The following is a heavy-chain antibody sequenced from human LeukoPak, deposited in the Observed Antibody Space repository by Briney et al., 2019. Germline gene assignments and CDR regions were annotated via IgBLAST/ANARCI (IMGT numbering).Heavy chain of an antibody. J-gene: IGHJ5*02. CDR1: GYTFTGYY. Sequence: ASVKVSCKASGYTFTGYYMHLVRQAPGQGLEWMGWINPNSGGTNYAQKFQGRVTMTRDTSISTAYMELSRLRSGDTAVYYCARGPPPYSSSWSNWFDPWGQGTLVTVSS. V-gene: IGHV1-2*02. D-gene: IGHD6-13*01. CDR3: ARGPPPYSSSWSNWFDP. CDR2: INPNSGGT.